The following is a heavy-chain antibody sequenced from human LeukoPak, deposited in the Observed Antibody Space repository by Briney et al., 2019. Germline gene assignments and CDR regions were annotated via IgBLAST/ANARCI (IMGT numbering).Heavy chain of an antibody. D-gene: IGHD5-12*01. CDR1: GGSISSYY. V-gene: IGHV4-59*12. J-gene: IGHJ4*02. CDR3: AREAQYRIDY. CDR2: IYYSGST. Sequence: SETLSLTCTVSGGSISSYYWSWIRQPPGKGLEWIGYIYYSGSTNYNPSLKSRVTISVDTSKNQFSLKLSSVTATDTAVYYCAREAQYRIDYWGQGTLVTVSS.